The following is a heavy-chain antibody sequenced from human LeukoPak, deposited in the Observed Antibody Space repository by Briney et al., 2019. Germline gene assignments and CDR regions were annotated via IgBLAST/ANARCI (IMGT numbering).Heavy chain of an antibody. Sequence: GGSLRLSCAASGFTFSSYAMSWVGQAPGKGLEWGSAISGSGGSTYYADSVKCRFTISRDNSKNTLYMQMTSLRAEDTAVYYCATVASTYYDFWSGYEHDAFDIWGQGTMVTVSS. V-gene: IGHV3-23*01. CDR2: ISGSGGST. CDR1: GFTFSSYA. D-gene: IGHD3-3*01. CDR3: ATVASTYYDFWSGYEHDAFDI. J-gene: IGHJ3*02.